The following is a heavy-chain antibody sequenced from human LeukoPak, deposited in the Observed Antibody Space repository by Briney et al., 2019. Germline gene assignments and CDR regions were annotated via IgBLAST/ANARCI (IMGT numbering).Heavy chain of an antibody. V-gene: IGHV4-31*03. Sequence: PSETLSLTCTVSGGSISSGGYHWGWIRQHPGKGLEWIGNIYYSGSTYYNPSLKSRVTISVDTSKNQFSLKLSSVTAADTAVFYCARASGYYYFDYGGQGTLVTVSA. D-gene: IGHD5-12*01. CDR2: IYYSGST. CDR3: ARASGYYYFDY. J-gene: IGHJ4*02. CDR1: GGSISSGGYH.